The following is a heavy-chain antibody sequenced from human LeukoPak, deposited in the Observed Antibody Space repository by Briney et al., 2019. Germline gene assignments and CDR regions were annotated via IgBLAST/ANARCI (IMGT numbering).Heavy chain of an antibody. Sequence: ASVKVSCKASGYTFTGYYMHWVRQAPGQGLEWMGWINPNSGGTNYAQKFQGRVTMTRDTSISTAYMELSRLRSDDTAVCYCAREAMIVVVTSPFDYWGQGTLVTVSS. CDR3: AREAMIVVVTSPFDY. J-gene: IGHJ4*02. CDR1: GYTFTGYY. CDR2: INPNSGGT. V-gene: IGHV1-2*02. D-gene: IGHD3-22*01.